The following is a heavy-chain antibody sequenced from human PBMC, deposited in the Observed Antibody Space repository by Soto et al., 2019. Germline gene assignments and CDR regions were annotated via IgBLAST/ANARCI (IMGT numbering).Heavy chain of an antibody. V-gene: IGHV3-74*01. D-gene: IGHD6-13*01. Sequence: EVQLVESGGGLVQPGASLRLSCAASGFTFSPFYMHWVRQAPGKGLEWVSHINGDGTTTVYADSVKGRFTISRDNAKSTLYLQMSSRRTEDTAVYYCVRDRGYPDAFDIWGQGTMVTVSS. CDR2: INGDGTTT. CDR1: GFTFSPFY. J-gene: IGHJ3*02. CDR3: VRDRGYPDAFDI.